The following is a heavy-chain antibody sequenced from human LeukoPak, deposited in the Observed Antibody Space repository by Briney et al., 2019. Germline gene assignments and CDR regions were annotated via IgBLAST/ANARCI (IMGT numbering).Heavy chain of an antibody. CDR2: IIPIFGTA. CDR1: GGTFSSYA. J-gene: IGHJ4*02. Sequence: SVKVSCKASGGTFSSYAISWVRQAPGQGLEWMGGIIPIFGTANYAQKFQGRVTITADESTSTAYMELSSLRSEDTAVYYCATGYDFWSGYYSFDYWGQGTLVTVSS. V-gene: IGHV1-69*01. CDR3: ATGYDFWSGYYSFDY. D-gene: IGHD3-3*01.